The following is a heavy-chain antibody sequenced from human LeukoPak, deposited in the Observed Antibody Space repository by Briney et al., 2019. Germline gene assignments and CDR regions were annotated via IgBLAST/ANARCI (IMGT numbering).Heavy chain of an antibody. V-gene: IGHV3-23*01. D-gene: IGHD2-21*02. CDR1: GFTFRSFA. J-gene: IGHJ6*03. Sequence: GGSLRLSCAASGFTFRSFAMNWVRQAPGKGLECVSAITKYADSVKGRFTISRDNSKSTLYLQMNSLRTEDTAVYYCARGQNVVVLTATNYYMDVWGKGTTVTISS. CDR3: ARGQNVVVLTATNYYMDV. CDR2: IT.